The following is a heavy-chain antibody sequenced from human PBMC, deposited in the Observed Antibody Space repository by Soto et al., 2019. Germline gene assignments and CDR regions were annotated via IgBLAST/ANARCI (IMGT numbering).Heavy chain of an antibody. V-gene: IGHV1-8*01. D-gene: IGHD3-10*01. CDR2: MGPTSGNT. CDR3: ARGMSDGFGEVS. J-gene: IGHJ5*02. CDR1: GYPFTYYD. Sequence: QVQLVQSGAEVKKPGASVKVSCKTSGYPFTYYDINWVRQAPGQGLEWMGWMGPTSGNTGYAPKFQGRVTLPRNTSTSTAYMELRSLTSDDTAVYYCARGMSDGFGEVSWGQGTLVTVSS.